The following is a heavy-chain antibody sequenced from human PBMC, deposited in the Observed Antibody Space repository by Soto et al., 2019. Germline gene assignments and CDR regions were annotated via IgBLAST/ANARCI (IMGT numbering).Heavy chain of an antibody. J-gene: IGHJ4*02. CDR3: AKGRTGTCSSPSAY. CDR1: GFTFSSYG. V-gene: IGHV3-30*18. D-gene: IGHD2-15*01. Sequence: QVQLVESGGGVVQPGRSLRLSCVASGFTFSSYGMHWVRQAPGKGLEWVAVISYDGSNKYYADSVKGRFTISRDNSKKRLYRQMDSLRAENTAMYYCAKGRTGTCSSPSAYWGQGTLATAPS. CDR2: ISYDGSNK.